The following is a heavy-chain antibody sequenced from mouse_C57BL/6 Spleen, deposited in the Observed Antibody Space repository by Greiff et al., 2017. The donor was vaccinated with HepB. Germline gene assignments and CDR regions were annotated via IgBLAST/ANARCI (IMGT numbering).Heavy chain of an antibody. V-gene: IGHV1-72*01. CDR3: ARPSSGYVGDYYAMDY. CDR2: IDPNSGGT. Sequence: VQLQQPGAELVKPGASVKLSCKASGYTFTSYWMHWVKQRPGRGLEWIGRIDPNSGGTKYNEKFKSKATLTVDKPSSTAYMQLSSLTSEDSAVYDCARPSSGYVGDYYAMDYWGQGTSVTVSS. J-gene: IGHJ4*01. CDR1: GYTFTSYW. D-gene: IGHD3-2*02.